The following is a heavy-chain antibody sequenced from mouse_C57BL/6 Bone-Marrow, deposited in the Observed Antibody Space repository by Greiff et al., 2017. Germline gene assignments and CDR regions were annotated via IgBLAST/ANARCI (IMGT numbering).Heavy chain of an antibody. Sequence: EVQGVESGGVLVKPGGSLKLSCAASGFTFSDYGMHWVRQAPEKGLEWVAYISSGSSTIYYADTVKGRFTISRDNAKNTLFLQMTSLRSEDTAMYYCARSLAYWGQGTLVTVSA. CDR2: ISSGSSTI. CDR3: ARSLAY. CDR1: GFTFSDYG. V-gene: IGHV5-17*01. J-gene: IGHJ3*01.